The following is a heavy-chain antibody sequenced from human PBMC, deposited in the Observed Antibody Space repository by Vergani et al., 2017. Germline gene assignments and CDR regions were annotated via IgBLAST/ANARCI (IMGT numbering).Heavy chain of an antibody. CDR1: GDSVSSNSAA. D-gene: IGHD1-26*01. J-gene: IGHJ6*02. CDR2: TYYRSKWYN. CDR3: ARGGLYSGSWATGYGMDV. V-gene: IGHV6-1*01. Sequence: QVQLQQSGPGLVKPSQTLLLTCAISGDSVSSNSAAWNWIRQSPSRGLEWLGRTYYRSKWYNDYAVSVKSRITINPDTSKNQFSLQLNSVTPEDTAVYYCARGGLYSGSWATGYGMDVWGQGTTVTVSS.